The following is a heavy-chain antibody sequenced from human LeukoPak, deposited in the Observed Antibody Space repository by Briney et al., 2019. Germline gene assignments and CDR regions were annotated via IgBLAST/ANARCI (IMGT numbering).Heavy chain of an antibody. CDR1: GGPMIRYY. CDR2: IYVSGNT. J-gene: IGHJ4*02. Sequence: EASETLSLTCSVSGGPMIRYYRVRIRQPPGKGLEWIGYIYVSGNTNYNPALKSRVTISLDTSKNQFSLKLTSVTAADTAVYYCARVRLAGSFDNQGQGTLVTVSS. CDR3: ARVRLAGSFDN. D-gene: IGHD2-21*01. V-gene: IGHV4-59*01.